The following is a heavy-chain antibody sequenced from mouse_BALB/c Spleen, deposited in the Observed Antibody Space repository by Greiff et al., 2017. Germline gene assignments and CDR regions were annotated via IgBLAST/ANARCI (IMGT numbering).Heavy chain of an antibody. V-gene: IGHV3-2*02. D-gene: IGHD1-1*01. CDR1: GYSITSDYA. CDR2: ISYSGST. J-gene: IGHJ1*01. Sequence: VQLKESGPGLVKPSQSLSLTCTVTGYSITSDYAWNWIRQFPGNKLEWMGYISYSGSTSYNPSLKSRISITRDTSKNQFFLQLNSVTTEDTATYYCARPATVVAWYIDVWGAGTTVTVSS. CDR3: ARPATVVAWYIDV.